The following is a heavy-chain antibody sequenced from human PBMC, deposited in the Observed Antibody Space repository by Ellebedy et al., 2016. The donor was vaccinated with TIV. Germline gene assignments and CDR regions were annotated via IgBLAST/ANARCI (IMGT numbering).Heavy chain of an antibody. Sequence: MPSETLSLTCAVSGVSISSINWWTWVRQPPGKGLEWIGEISHSGSTNYNPSLKSRVTISVDRSKNQFFLKVSSVTAADTAVYYCARDGAGRWDYWGPGTLVTVSS. V-gene: IGHV4-4*02. CDR2: ISHSGST. J-gene: IGHJ4*02. D-gene: IGHD4-23*01. CDR1: GVSISSINW. CDR3: ARDGAGRWDY.